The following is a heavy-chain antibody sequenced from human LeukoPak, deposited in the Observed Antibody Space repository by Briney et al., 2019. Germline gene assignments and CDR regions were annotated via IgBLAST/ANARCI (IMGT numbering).Heavy chain of an antibody. D-gene: IGHD5-12*01. V-gene: IGHV3-7*01. CDR3: ARDIISGYDCFDY. CDR2: IKQDGSEK. J-gene: IGHJ4*02. Sequence: PGGSLRLSCAGSGFTFSSHGMDWVRQAPGKGLEWVANIKQDGSEKYYVDSVKGRFTISRDNAKNSLYLQMNSLRAEDTAVYYCARDIISGYDCFDYWGQGTLVTVSS. CDR1: GFTFSSHG.